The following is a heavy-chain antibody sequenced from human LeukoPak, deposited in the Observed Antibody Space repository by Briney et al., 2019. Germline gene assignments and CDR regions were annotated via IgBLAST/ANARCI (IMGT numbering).Heavy chain of an antibody. V-gene: IGHV3-21*01. Sequence: GGSPRLACAASGFPFSSYSMNWVRQAPGKGLEWVSSISSSSSYFYYAPSVKGRFTISRDNAKNSLYLQRNSVRAEDTAVYYCARAWYYSGSGSPPICFDFSGQGTLVTVSS. J-gene: IGHJ4*02. CDR3: ARAWYYSGSGSPPICFDF. D-gene: IGHD3-10*01. CDR1: GFPFSSYS. CDR2: ISSSSSYF.